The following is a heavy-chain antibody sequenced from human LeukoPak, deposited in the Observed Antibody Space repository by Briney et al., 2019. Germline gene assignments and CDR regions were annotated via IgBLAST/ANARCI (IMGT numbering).Heavy chain of an antibody. CDR2: IYSDGSNT. V-gene: IGHV3-74*01. CDR3: ARDSRYTMDV. CDR1: GFTFSAYW. D-gene: IGHD3-16*02. Sequence: TGGSLRLSCAASGFTFSAYWMHWVRQAPGKGLVWVSRIYSDGSNTIYADSVKGRFTISRDNAKNTLYLQMSSLRAEDTAVYYCARDSRYTMDVWGQGTTVTVSS. J-gene: IGHJ6*02.